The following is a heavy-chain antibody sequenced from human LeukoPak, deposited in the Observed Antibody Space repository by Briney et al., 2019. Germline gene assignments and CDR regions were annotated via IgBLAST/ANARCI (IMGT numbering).Heavy chain of an antibody. CDR2: ISYDGSNK. D-gene: IGHD3-22*01. J-gene: IGHJ3*02. CDR1: GFTFSSYA. Sequence: GGSLRLSCAASGFTFSSYAMHWVRQAPGKGLEWVAVISYDGSNKYYADSVKGRFTIPRDNSKNTLYLQMNSLRAEDTAVYYCARVDTHYDSSGYSLGAFDIWGQGTMVTVSS. V-gene: IGHV3-30*04. CDR3: ARVDTHYDSSGYSLGAFDI.